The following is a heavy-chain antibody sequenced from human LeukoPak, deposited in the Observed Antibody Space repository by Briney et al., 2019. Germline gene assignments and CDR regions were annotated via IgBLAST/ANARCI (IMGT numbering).Heavy chain of an antibody. D-gene: IGHD1-26*01. CDR3: ARDLPSTPNWELDY. Sequence: ASVKVSCKASGYTFIDYYIHWVRQAPGQGLEWMGRINPNGGGTDDAQKFQGRVTMTRDTSISTAYMDLSRLTSDDTAVYCCARDLPSTPNWELDYWGQGTLVTVSS. V-gene: IGHV1-2*06. J-gene: IGHJ4*02. CDR1: GYTFIDYY. CDR2: INPNGGGT.